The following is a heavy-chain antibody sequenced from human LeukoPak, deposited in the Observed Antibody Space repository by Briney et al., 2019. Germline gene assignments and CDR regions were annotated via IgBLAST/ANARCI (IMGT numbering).Heavy chain of an antibody. J-gene: IGHJ5*02. CDR2: ISAYNGNT. D-gene: IGHD3-9*01. V-gene: IGHV1-18*01. CDR3: AGASRPSYDILTGYWFDP. Sequence: ASVTVSCKASGYTFTSYGISWVRQAPGQGLEWMGWISAYNGNTNYAQKLQGRVTMTTDTSTSTAYMELRSLRSDDTAVYYCAGASRPSYDILTGYWFDPWGQGTLVTVSS. CDR1: GYTFTSYG.